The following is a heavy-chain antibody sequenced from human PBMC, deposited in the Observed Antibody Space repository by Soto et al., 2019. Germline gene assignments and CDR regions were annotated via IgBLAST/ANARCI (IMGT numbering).Heavy chain of an antibody. CDR3: ARDQNSGTVFDY. CDR1: GYTFTSYY. V-gene: IGHV1-46*03. Sequence: ASVKVSCKASGYTFTSYYMHWVRQAPGQGLEWMGIINPSGGSTSYAQKFQGRVTMTRDTSTSTVYMELSSLRSEDTAMYYCARDQNSGTVFDYWGQGTLVTVSS. J-gene: IGHJ4*02. D-gene: IGHD6-25*01. CDR2: INPSGGST.